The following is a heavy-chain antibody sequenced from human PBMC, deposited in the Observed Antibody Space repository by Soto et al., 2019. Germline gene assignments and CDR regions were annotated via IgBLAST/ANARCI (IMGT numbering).Heavy chain of an antibody. CDR1: GGSISSIGYY. J-gene: IGHJ4*02. D-gene: IGHD3-10*01. Sequence: QVQLQESGPGLVKPSQTLSLTCAVSGGSISSIGYYWSWIRQHPGKGLEWIGYIYYSGSTSYNPSLKNRVTISVDTSKSQFSLKLTSVTAADTAVYYCARDLVRGVTNYWGQGALVTVSS. CDR2: IYYSGST. CDR3: ARDLVRGVTNY. V-gene: IGHV4-31*11.